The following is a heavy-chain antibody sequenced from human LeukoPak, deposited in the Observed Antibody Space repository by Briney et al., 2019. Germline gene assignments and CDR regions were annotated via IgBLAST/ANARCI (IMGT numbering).Heavy chain of an antibody. CDR1: GYTFTSYG. CDR3: ATTTIGHSGSYYDY. CDR2: ISAYNGYT. V-gene: IGHV1-18*01. Sequence: ASVKVSCKASGYTFTSYGISWVRQAPGQGLEWMGWISAYNGYTDYAQKLQFRVTMTTDTSTSTAYMELRSLRSDDTAVYYCATTTIGHSGSYYDYWGQGTLVTVSS. J-gene: IGHJ4*02. D-gene: IGHD1-26*01.